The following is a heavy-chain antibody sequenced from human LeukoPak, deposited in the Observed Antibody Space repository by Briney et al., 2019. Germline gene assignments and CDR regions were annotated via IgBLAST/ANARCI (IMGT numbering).Heavy chain of an antibody. J-gene: IGHJ4*02. Sequence: GGSLRLSCAASGFTFSSYGMHWVRQAPGKGLEWVAFIRYDGSNKYYADSVKGRFTISRDNSKNTLYLQMNSLRAEDTAIYYXAKEYTGTFSPFPSYFDNWGQGTLVTVSS. CDR3: AKEYTGTFSPFPSYFDN. V-gene: IGHV3-30*02. CDR1: GFTFSSYG. CDR2: IRYDGSNK. D-gene: IGHD1-26*01.